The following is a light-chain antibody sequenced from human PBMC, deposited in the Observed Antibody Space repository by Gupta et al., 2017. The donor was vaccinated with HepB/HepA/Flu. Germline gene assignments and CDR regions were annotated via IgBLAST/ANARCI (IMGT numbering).Light chain of an antibody. CDR3: MQALQTPIT. CDR1: QSLLDSSGYNY. Sequence: EIVMPHSPLSLPVTPGVPAPTSCRSSQSLLDSSGYNYLDWYLQKPGQSPQLLIYLGSNRASGVPDRFSGSGSGTDFTLKISRVEAEDVGLYYCMQALQTPITFGGGTKVEIK. CDR2: LGS. V-gene: IGKV2-28*01. J-gene: IGKJ4*01.